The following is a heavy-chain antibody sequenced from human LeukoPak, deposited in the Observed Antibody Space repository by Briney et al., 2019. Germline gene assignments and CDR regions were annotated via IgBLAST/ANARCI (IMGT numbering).Heavy chain of an antibody. J-gene: IGHJ4*02. CDR1: GFAFSTYT. V-gene: IGHV3-23*01. CDR2: ISSTGVGT. D-gene: IGHD1-26*01. Sequence: PGGSLRLYCATSGFAFSTYTMLWVRQSPGKGLEWVSTISSTGVGTYYADSVKSRFTVSRDNSNNTLYLQMESLRAEETAVYRCWSQTYSGSDKSSSDFWGQGSLVTVSS. CDR3: WSQTYSGSDKSSSDF.